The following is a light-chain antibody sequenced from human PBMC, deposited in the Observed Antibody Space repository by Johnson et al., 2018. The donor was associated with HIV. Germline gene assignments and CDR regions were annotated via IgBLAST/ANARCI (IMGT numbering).Light chain of an antibody. J-gene: IGLJ1*01. CDR2: EDN. CDR1: SSNIENYF. CDR3: GTWDSRLSAGRV. V-gene: IGLV1-51*02. Sequence: QPVLTQPPSVSAAPGQKVTISCSGSSSNIENYFVSWYQQLPGAAPRLLIYEDNKRPSGIPDRFSGSKSGASATLGITGLQTGDEADYYCGTWDSRLSAGRVFGTGTKVTVL.